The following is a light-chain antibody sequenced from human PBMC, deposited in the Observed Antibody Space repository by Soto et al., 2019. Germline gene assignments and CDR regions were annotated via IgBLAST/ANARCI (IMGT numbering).Light chain of an antibody. CDR3: AAWDDSVHGWV. Sequence: QLVLTQPPSVSEAPGRRVTISCSGSSFNIENKAVNWYQQLPGKAPQLLIYYDDMLSSGVSDRFSGSKSGTSASLAISGLQSEDEADYYCAAWDDSVHGWVFGGGTKVTVL. V-gene: IGLV1-36*01. CDR1: SFNIENKA. CDR2: YDD. J-gene: IGLJ3*02.